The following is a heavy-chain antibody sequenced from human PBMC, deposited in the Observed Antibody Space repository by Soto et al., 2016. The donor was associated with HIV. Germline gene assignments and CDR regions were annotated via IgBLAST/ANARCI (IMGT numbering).Heavy chain of an antibody. CDR2: INPNNGGT. V-gene: IGHV1-2*02. CDR1: GYTFTAYY. Sequence: QVQLVQSGAEVKKPGASVKVSCKASGYTFTAYYMHWVRQAPGHGLEWMGWINPNNGGTNYAQKFQGRVTMTRDKSISTASMELSRLRSDDTAVYYCATSGGGVTYEVYWGQGTLVTVSS. CDR3: ATSGGGVTYEVY. D-gene: IGHD1-26*01. J-gene: IGHJ4*02.